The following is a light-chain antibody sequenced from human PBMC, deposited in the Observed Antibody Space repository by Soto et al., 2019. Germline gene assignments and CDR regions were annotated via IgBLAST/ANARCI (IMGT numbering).Light chain of an antibody. J-gene: IGKJ1*01. Sequence: DIVLAQSRGTVSLSPGERATLSCRASQSVGSIYLAWYQQKPGQAPRLLIHGASNRASGIPDRFRGSGSGTDFTLTISSLQSEDFAVYYCQQYYYWPPWTFGQGTKVDIK. CDR1: QSVGSIY. CDR2: GAS. CDR3: QQYYYWPPWT. V-gene: IGKV3-20*01.